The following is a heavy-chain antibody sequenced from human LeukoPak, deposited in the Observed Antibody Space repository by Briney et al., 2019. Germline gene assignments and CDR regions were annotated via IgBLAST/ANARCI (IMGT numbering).Heavy chain of an antibody. J-gene: IGHJ4*02. D-gene: IGHD6-19*01. CDR2: IYGSGGST. CDR3: AKGGSAKSYAVDY. Sequence: GGSLRLSCAASGFTFSNYAMSWVRQAPGKGLEWVSLIYGSGGSTYFADSVKGRFTISRDNSMNTLYLQMNSLRAEDTAVYYCAKGGSAKSYAVDYWGQGTLVTVSS. CDR1: GFTFSNYA. V-gene: IGHV3-23*01.